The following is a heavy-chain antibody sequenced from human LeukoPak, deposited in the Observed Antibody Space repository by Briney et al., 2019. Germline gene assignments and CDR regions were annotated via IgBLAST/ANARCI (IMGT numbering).Heavy chain of an antibody. J-gene: IGHJ4*02. CDR1: GFTFSSYS. CDR2: ISSSSSYI. V-gene: IGHV3-21*01. CDR3: ARRYCSSTSCYFDY. Sequence: GGSLRLSCAASGFTFSSYSMNWVRQAPGKGLEWVSSISSSSSYIYYADSVKGRFTISRDNAKNSLYLQMNSLRDEDTAVYYCARRYCSSTSCYFDYWGQGTLVTVSS. D-gene: IGHD2-2*01.